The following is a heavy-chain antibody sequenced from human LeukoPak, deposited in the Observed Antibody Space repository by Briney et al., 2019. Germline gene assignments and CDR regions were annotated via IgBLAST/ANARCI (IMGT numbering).Heavy chain of an antibody. CDR2: MNPNSGNT. J-gene: IGHJ6*04. Sequence: ASVKVSCKASGYTFTSYGINWVRQATGQGLEWMGWMNPNSGNTGYAQKFQGRVTITADESTSTAYMELSSLRPEDTAVYYCARDGLTYYDILTGYYSYYYYYGMDVWGKGTTVTVSS. CDR3: ARDGLTYYDILTGYYSYYYYYGMDV. V-gene: IGHV1-8*03. D-gene: IGHD3-9*01. CDR1: GYTFTSYG.